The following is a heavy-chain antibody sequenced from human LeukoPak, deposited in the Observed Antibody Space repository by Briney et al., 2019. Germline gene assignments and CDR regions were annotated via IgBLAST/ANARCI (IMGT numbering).Heavy chain of an antibody. V-gene: IGHV4-59*08. D-gene: IGHD6-19*01. CDR2: IYYSGST. CDR3: ARGAVAIILDY. J-gene: IGHJ4*02. Sequence: SETLSLTCTVSGGSISSYYWSWIRQPAGKGLEWIGYIYYSGSTNYNPSLKSRVTISVDTSKNQFSLKLSSVTAADTAVYYCARGAVAIILDYWGQGTLVTVSS. CDR1: GGSISSYY.